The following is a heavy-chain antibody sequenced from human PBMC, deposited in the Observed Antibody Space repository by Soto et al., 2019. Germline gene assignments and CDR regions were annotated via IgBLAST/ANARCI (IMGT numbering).Heavy chain of an antibody. CDR2: IYYSGST. CDR1: AGSISRSTNY. J-gene: IGHJ6*02. Sequence: SETLSLTCTVSAGSISRSTNYWGWIRQPPGKGLEWIGYIYYSGSTNYNPSLKSRVTISVDTSKNQFSLKLSSVTAADTAVYYCARGRLGYCSSTSFCYYGMDVWGQGTTVTVSS. V-gene: IGHV4-61*05. CDR3: ARGRLGYCSSTSFCYYGMDV. D-gene: IGHD2-2*01.